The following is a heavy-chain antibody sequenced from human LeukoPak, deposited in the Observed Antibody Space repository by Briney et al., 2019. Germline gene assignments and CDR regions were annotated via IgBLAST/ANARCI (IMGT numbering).Heavy chain of an antibody. V-gene: IGHV4-34*01. CDR3: AINDGSGSYYKSDY. CDR2: IDQSGST. D-gene: IGHD3-10*01. Sequence: SETLSLTCAVSGGSFSGYYWSWVRPPPGKGPEWIGEIDQSGSTNYNPSLKSRVTITIDTSKNQFSLKLNSVTAADTAVYYCAINDGSGSYYKSDYWGQGTLVTVSS. J-gene: IGHJ4*02. CDR1: GGSFSGYY.